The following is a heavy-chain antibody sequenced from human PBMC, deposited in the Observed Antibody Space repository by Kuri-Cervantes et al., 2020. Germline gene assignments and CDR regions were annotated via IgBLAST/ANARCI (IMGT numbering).Heavy chain of an antibody. V-gene: IGHV1-18*01. CDR2: ISAYNGNT. D-gene: IGHD3-10*01. CDR1: GYTFTSYG. CDR3: AKDRSYGSGSYYNVITYFDY. Sequence: ASVKVSCKASGYTFTSYGISWVRQAPGQGLEWMGWISAYNGNTNYAQKLQGRVTMTTDTSTSTAYMELRSPRSDDTAVYYCAKDRSYGSGSYYNVITYFDYWGQGTLVTVSS. J-gene: IGHJ4*02.